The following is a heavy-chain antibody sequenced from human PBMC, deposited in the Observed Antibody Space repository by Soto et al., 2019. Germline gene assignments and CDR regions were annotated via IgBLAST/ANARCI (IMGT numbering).Heavy chain of an antibody. CDR3: ARELYSCGGDCPYYMDY. CDR2: ISLYHHST. D-gene: IGHD2-21*02. Sequence: SVKVSCKTSGYPFTDYFIHWVRQAPGQGLEWMGIISLYHHSTSYAQKFQGRLTVTADTSTTTVYMDLSSLTSEDSAVYWCARELYSCGGDCPYYMDYWGQGTLVTVSS. V-gene: IGHV1-46*01. J-gene: IGHJ4*02. CDR1: GYPFTDYF.